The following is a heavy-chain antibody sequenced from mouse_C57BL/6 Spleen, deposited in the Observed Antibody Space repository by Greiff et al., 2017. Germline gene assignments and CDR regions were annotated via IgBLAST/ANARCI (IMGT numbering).Heavy chain of an antibody. CDR1: GYAFSSSW. Sequence: QVQLQQSGPELVKPGASVKISCKASGYAFSSSWMNWVKQRPGKGLEWIGRIYPGDGDTNYNGKFKGKATLTADKSSSTAYMQSSSLTSEDSAVYFCARERDGNAYAMGYSAEGTPATVS. J-gene: IGHJ4*01. CDR3: ARERDGNAYAMGY. V-gene: IGHV1-82*01. CDR2: IYPGDGDT. D-gene: IGHD2-1*01.